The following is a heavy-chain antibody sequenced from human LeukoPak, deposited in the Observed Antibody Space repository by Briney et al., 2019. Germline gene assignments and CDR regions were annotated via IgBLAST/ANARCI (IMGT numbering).Heavy chain of an antibody. CDR1: GYTFTGYA. D-gene: IGHD1-1*01. J-gene: IGHJ5*02. CDR3: ARSGRTNWFDP. Sequence: ASVKVSCKASGYTFTGYAMNWVRQAPGQGLEWMGWINTDTGNPTYAQGFTGRFVFSLDTSVSTAYLQISSLKAEDTAVYYCARSGRTNWFDPWGQGTLVTVSS. CDR2: INTDTGNP. V-gene: IGHV7-4-1*02.